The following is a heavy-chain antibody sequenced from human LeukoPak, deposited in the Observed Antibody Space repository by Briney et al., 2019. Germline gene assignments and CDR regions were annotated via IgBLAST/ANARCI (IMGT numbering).Heavy chain of an antibody. Sequence: SETLSLTCTVPGGSISSSSYYWGWIRQPPGKGLEWIGSIYYSGSTYYNPSIKSRVTISGDTTKNQFSLKLSSVTAADTAVYYCARHPYYYYPPDYWGQGTLVTVSS. CDR2: IYYSGST. J-gene: IGHJ4*02. V-gene: IGHV4-39*01. CDR3: ARHPYYYYPPDY. CDR1: GGSISSSSYY. D-gene: IGHD3-10*01.